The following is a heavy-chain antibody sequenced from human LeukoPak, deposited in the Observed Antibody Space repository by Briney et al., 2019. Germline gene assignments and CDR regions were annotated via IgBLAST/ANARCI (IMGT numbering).Heavy chain of an antibody. Sequence: GASVKVSCKASGYTFTDYYMHWVRQAPGQGLEWMGWINPNSGGTNYAQKFQGRVTITADKSTSTAYMELSSLRSEDTAVYYCARYYYDSSGYQDYWGQGTLVTVSS. D-gene: IGHD3-22*01. CDR1: GYTFTDYY. CDR2: INPNSGGT. J-gene: IGHJ4*02. V-gene: IGHV1-2*02. CDR3: ARYYYDSSGYQDY.